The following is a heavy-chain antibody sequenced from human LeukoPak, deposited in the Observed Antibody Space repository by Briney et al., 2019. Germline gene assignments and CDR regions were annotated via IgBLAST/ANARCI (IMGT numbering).Heavy chain of an antibody. CDR3: ARESLGYCSGSTCYYFYMDF. CDR1: GFTFSDYG. Sequence: GGSLRLSRAASGFTFSDYGMHWVRQAPGKGLEWLSYISGSSSTIYYADSVKGRFTISRDNAKNSQYLQMNSLRAEDTAVYYCARESLGYCSGSTCYYFYMDFWGKGTTVTVSS. J-gene: IGHJ6*03. D-gene: IGHD2-15*01. V-gene: IGHV3-48*04. CDR2: ISGSSSTI.